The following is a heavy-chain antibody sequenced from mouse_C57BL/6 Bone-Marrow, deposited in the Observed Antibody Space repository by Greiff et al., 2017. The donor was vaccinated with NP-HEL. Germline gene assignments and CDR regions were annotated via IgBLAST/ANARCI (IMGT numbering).Heavy chain of an antibody. Sequence: VQLQQSGPELVKPGASVKISCKASGYAFSSSWMNWVKQRPGKGLEWIGRIYPGDGDTNYNGKFKGKATLTADKSSSTAYMQLSSLTSEDSAVDFCARATTVVAPFAYWGQGTLVTVSA. D-gene: IGHD1-1*01. V-gene: IGHV1-82*01. CDR1: GYAFSSSW. CDR2: IYPGDGDT. CDR3: ARATTVVAPFAY. J-gene: IGHJ3*01.